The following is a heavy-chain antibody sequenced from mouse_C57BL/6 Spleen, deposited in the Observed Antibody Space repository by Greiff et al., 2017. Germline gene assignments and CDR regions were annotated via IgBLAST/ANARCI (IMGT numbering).Heavy chain of an antibody. CDR3: ARREVYEDYDEGFAY. Sequence: VQLQQSGPELVKPGASVKISCKASGYSFTGYYMHWVQQSSEKSLEWIGELSPSTGGTSYNQKFKGKATLTVDKSSSTAYMQLKSLTSEDSAVYCGARREVYEDYDEGFAYWGQGTLVTVSA. CDR2: LSPSTGGT. J-gene: IGHJ3*01. CDR1: GYSFTGYY. V-gene: IGHV1-43*01. D-gene: IGHD2-4*01.